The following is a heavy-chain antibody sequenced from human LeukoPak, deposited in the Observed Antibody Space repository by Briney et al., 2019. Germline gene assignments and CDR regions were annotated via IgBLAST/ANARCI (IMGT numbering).Heavy chain of an antibody. Sequence: ASVKVSCKASGYIFTDYAIHWLRQAPGQRAEWMGWMNAGNGNTKYSQKFQGRITLIRDTSAATAYMELSSLRHDDLAVYYCARGRGTSGSNRDFYYYYYMDVWGKGTTVTVSS. CDR2: MNAGNGNT. D-gene: IGHD2-15*01. V-gene: IGHV1-3*01. J-gene: IGHJ6*03. CDR1: GYIFTDYA. CDR3: ARGRGTSGSNRDFYYYYYMDV.